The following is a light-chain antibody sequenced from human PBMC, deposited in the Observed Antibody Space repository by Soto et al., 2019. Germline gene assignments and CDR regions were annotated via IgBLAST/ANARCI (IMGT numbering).Light chain of an antibody. CDR2: EVS. CDR3: TSYAGRNTLV. Sequence: QSALTQHPSASGSPGQSVTISCTGTSSDVGGYNYVSWYQQHPGKVPKLMIYEVSKRPSGVPDRFSGSKSGNTASLTVSGLQAEDEADYYCTSYAGRNTLVFGGGTKLTVL. CDR1: SSDVGGYNY. V-gene: IGLV2-8*01. J-gene: IGLJ2*01.